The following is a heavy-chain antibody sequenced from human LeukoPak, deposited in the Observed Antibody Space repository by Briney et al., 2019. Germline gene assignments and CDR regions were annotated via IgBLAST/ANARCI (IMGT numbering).Heavy chain of an antibody. CDR1: GFTFDDYA. D-gene: IGHD6-19*01. Sequence: PGRSLRLSCAASGFTFDDYAMHWVRQAPGKGLEWVSGISWNSGSIGYADSVKGRFTISRDNAKNSLYLQMNSLRAEDTALYYCAKDFLLYSSGWYVGVDYWGQGTLVVVSS. CDR3: AKDFLLYSSGWYVGVDY. CDR2: ISWNSGSI. J-gene: IGHJ4*02. V-gene: IGHV3-9*01.